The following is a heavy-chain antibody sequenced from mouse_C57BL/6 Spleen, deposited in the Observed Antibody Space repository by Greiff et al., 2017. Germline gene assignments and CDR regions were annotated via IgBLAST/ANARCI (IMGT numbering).Heavy chain of an antibody. D-gene: IGHD2-4*01. V-gene: IGHV1-66*01. J-gene: IGHJ4*01. CDR1: GYSFTSYY. Sequence: QVQLKQSGPELVKPGASVKISCKASGYSFTSYYIHWVKQRPGQGLEWIGWIYPGSGNTKYNEKFKGKATLTADTSSSTAYMQLSSLTSEDSAVYYWASITHYDYDARNYYAMDYWGQGTSVTVSS. CDR3: ASITHYDYDARNYYAMDY. CDR2: IYPGSGNT.